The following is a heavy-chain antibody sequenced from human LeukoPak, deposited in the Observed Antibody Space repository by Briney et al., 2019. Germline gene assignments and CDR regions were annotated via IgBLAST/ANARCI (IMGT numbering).Heavy chain of an antibody. V-gene: IGHV1-18*01. Sequence: ASVTVSLKSSGYTFTTLGINWVRQAPGKELAWMGCISPYNGNTNYAQKLQGRVTMTTDTSANTAYMELRSLRSDDTAVYYCARDKGRAYSYGYVDYWGQGTLVTVS. CDR2: ISPYNGNT. D-gene: IGHD5-18*01. CDR1: GYTFTTLG. CDR3: ARDKGRAYSYGYVDY. J-gene: IGHJ4*02.